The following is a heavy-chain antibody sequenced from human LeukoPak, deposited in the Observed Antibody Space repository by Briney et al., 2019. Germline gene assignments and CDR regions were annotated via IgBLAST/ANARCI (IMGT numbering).Heavy chain of an antibody. D-gene: IGHD1-26*01. CDR2: FNWNGGST. V-gene: IGHV3-20*04. CDR3: ARGLAGIVGATTFLHN. J-gene: IGHJ4*02. CDR1: GFTFDDYG. Sequence: PGGSLRLSCAASGFTFDDYGMSWVRQAPGKGLEWVSGFNWNGGSTGYADSVKGRFTISRDNAKNSLYLQMNSLRAEDTALYYCARGLAGIVGATTFLHNWGQGTLVTVSS.